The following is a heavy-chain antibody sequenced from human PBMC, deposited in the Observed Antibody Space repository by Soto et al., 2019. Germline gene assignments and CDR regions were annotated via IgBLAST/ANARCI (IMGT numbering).Heavy chain of an antibody. Sequence: SLRLSCAASGFTLDDYAMHWVRQAPGKGLEWVSGITRSSDFVAYADSVKGRFTISRDNAKNSLYLQMDSLRAEDTAFYYCASRGISAHWFDYWGRGTLVTVSS. V-gene: IGHV3-9*01. J-gene: IGHJ4*02. CDR2: ITRSSDFV. D-gene: IGHD3-3*02. CDR3: ASRGISAHWFDY. CDR1: GFTLDDYA.